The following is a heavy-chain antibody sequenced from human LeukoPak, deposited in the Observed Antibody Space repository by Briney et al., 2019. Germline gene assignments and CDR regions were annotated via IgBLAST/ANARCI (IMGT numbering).Heavy chain of an antibody. J-gene: IGHJ4*02. CDR3: ATDGGHIAH. CDR2: VHQGGNDK. Sequence: PGGSLRLSCAASGFTFSSYWMSWVRQAPGKGLEWVANVHQGGNDKYYADSVKGRFTISRDNAKNSVFLQMNSLRAEDTAVYYCATDGGHIAHWGQGTLVTVSS. V-gene: IGHV3-7*01. D-gene: IGHD2-15*01. CDR1: GFTFSSYW.